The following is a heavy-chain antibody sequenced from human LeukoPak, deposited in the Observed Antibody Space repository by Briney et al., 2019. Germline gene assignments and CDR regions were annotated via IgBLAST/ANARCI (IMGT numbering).Heavy chain of an antibody. CDR3: EKDLGGSGDYRPY. CDR1: GFTFSSYW. D-gene: IGHD2-21*02. V-gene: IGHV3-7*03. J-gene: IGHJ4*02. Sequence: GGSLRLSCEASGFTFSSYWMSWVRQAPGKGLEWVANIKTDGSEKYYVDSVKGRFTISRDNAKNSLYLQMNSLRAEDTAVYYCEKDLGGSGDYRPYWGQGSVVTVSS. CDR2: IKTDGSEK.